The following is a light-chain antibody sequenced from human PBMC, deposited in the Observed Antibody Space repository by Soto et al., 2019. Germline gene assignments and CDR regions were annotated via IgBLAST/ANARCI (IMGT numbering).Light chain of an antibody. Sequence: EIVLTQSPATLSLSPGERATLSCRASQSVSTYLAWHQQKPGQAPRLLNYAASNRATGIPARFSGSGSGTDFTLTISSLEPEDFAVYYCQQRSTWPITFGQGTRLEIK. CDR1: QSVSTY. V-gene: IGKV3-11*01. CDR2: AAS. CDR3: QQRSTWPIT. J-gene: IGKJ5*01.